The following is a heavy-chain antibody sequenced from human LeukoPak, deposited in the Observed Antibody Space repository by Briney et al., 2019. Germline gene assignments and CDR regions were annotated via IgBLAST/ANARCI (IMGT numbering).Heavy chain of an antibody. CDR3: VKDLPVLHY. J-gene: IGHJ4*02. CDR1: GFTLSSFW. CDR2: ISGSSYYI. D-gene: IGHD3-16*01. Sequence: GGSLRLSCAASGFTLSSFWMSWVRQAPGKGLEWVSSISGSSYYIYYADSVKGRFTVSRDNSKNTLYLQMNGLRGDDTAIYYCVKDLPVLHYWGQGTLVTVSS. V-gene: IGHV3-21*01.